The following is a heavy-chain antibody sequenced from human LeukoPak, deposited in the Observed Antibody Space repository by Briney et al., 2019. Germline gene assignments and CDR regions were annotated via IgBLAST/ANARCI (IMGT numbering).Heavy chain of an antibody. D-gene: IGHD6-13*01. J-gene: IGHJ4*02. V-gene: IGHV3-30-3*01. CDR3: ARGSSSSWY. Sequence: GGPLRLSCAASGFTFSSYAMHWVRQAPGKGLEWVAVISYDGSNKYYADSVKGRFTISRDNSKNTLYLQMNSLRAEDTAVYYCARGSSSSWYWGQGTLVTVSS. CDR2: ISYDGSNK. CDR1: GFTFSSYA.